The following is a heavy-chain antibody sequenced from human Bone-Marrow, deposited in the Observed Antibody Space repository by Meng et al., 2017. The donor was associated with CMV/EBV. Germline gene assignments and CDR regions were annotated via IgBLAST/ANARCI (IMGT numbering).Heavy chain of an antibody. V-gene: IGHV4-61*01. CDR1: GGSVSSGSYY. CDR3: ARAGYDFWSGYSLHGLMDV. D-gene: IGHD3-3*01. J-gene: IGHJ6*02. CDR2: IYYSGST. Sequence: SETLSLTCTVSGGSVSSGSYYWSWIRQPPGKGLEWIGYIYYSGSTNYNPSLKSRVTISVDTSKNQFSLKLSSVTAADTAVYYCARAGYDFWSGYSLHGLMDVWAQGTTVTVSS.